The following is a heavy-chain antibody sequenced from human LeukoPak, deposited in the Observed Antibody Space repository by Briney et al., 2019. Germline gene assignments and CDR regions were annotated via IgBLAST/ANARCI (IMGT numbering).Heavy chain of an antibody. Sequence: SETLSLTCSVSCVSSSSSYWSWIRQPPGKGLEWIGYIYYSGTTNYNPSLKSRVTMSIDTPKNPVSLKLSSVTAADTAVYYCARQYGIGPIGVWFDPWGQGTLVTVSS. CDR3: ARQYGIGPIGVWFDP. J-gene: IGHJ5*02. D-gene: IGHD2-8*01. CDR2: IYYSGTT. V-gene: IGHV4-59*01. CDR1: CVSSSSSY.